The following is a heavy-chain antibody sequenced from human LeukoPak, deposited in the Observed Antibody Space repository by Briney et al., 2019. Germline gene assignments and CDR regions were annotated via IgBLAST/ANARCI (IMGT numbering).Heavy chain of an antibody. CDR2: IRYDGTNK. D-gene: IGHD3-10*01. Sequence: PGGSLRLSCTTSGFTFNSYAMHWVRQAPGRGLEWVAFIRYDGTNKNYADSVKGRFTISRDNSKNTLYLQMNGLRAEDTAVYYCARGGAPAVYFDYWGQGALVIVSS. V-gene: IGHV3-30*02. CDR3: ARGGAPAVYFDY. CDR1: GFTFNSYA. J-gene: IGHJ4*02.